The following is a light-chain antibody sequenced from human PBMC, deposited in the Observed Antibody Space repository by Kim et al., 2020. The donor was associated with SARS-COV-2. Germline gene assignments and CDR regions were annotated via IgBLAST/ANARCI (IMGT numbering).Light chain of an antibody. Sequence: EIALTQSQGTLYLSPGERDTLSCRASQTVTSNYLAWYQQKPGQAPRLLIDGASSRATGIPDRFSGSGSGTDFTLTISRLEPEDCAVYYCQQYGSSPATFGQGTKVDIK. CDR2: GAS. CDR3: QQYGSSPAT. CDR1: QTVTSNY. V-gene: IGKV3-20*01. J-gene: IGKJ1*01.